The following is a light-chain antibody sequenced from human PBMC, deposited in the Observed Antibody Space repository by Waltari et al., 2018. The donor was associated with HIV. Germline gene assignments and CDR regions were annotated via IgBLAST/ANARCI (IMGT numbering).Light chain of an antibody. Sequence: SYVLTQPPSVSVAPGQTARLTCGGDSVRCKSVHWYQQKPGQAPVLVIYENRDRPSGIPERLSGFTSGNSATLTISRVEAGDEADYYCQVWDSTSDQVVFGGGTKLTVL. CDR3: QVWDSTSDQVV. J-gene: IGLJ2*01. CDR2: ENR. V-gene: IGLV3-21*02. CDR1: SVRCKS.